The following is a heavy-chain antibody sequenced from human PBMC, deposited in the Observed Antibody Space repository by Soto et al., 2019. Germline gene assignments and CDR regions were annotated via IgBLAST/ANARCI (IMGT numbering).Heavy chain of an antibody. CDR3: GREYFDSRGTPPGD. D-gene: IGHD3-22*01. CDR1: GYIFTHYY. J-gene: IGHJ4*02. CDR2: INPGGGYG. Sequence: GASVNVSCKASGYIFTHYYIHWVRLAPGQGLEWVGVINPGGGYGTYAQKFQGRVTMTRDTSTNTVFMELSSLKSEDTAIYYCGREYFDSRGTPPGDWGQGTLVTVSS. V-gene: IGHV1-46*01.